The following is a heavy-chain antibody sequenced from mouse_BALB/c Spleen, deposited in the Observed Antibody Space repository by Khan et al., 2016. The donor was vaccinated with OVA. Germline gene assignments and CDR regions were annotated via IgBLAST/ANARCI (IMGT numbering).Heavy chain of an antibody. V-gene: IGHV5-6-3*01. D-gene: IGHD2-12*01. Sequence: EVELVESGGGLMKPGGSLKRSCEASRFTIRSYGMSSVRQTPEKSLELVATIDSNGGSTDYPESVKRRFTISGDNAKNALYLQMRSLKSEDTAMYYCARSAIWGQGTTLTVSS. CDR2: IDSNGGST. CDR3: ARSAI. J-gene: IGHJ2*01. CDR1: RFTIRSYG.